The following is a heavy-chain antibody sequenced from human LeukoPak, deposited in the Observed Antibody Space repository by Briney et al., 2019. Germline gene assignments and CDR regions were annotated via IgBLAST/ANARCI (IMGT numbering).Heavy chain of an antibody. D-gene: IGHD3-3*01. Sequence: GGSLRLSCAASGFTFSSYSMNWVRQAPGKGLEWVANIKQDGSEKYYVDSVKGRFTISRDNAKNSLYLQMNSLRAEDTAVYYCARDPRSDFWSGYPPSLFDYWGQGTLVTVSS. CDR3: ARDPRSDFWSGYPPSLFDY. CDR1: GFTFSSYS. J-gene: IGHJ4*02. V-gene: IGHV3-7*01. CDR2: IKQDGSEK.